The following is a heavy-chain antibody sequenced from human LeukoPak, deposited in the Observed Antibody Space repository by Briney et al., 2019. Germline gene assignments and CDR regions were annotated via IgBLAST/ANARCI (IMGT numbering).Heavy chain of an antibody. D-gene: IGHD1-26*01. V-gene: IGHV1-2*02. J-gene: IGHJ4*02. CDR3: ARDSEMLGAL. Sequence: ASLKVSCKASGYTLTGYYIHWVRQAPGQGLEWIGLINPNSVGPNCAKKFQGRVTMSRVTSISTAYMELSRLRSADTAVYYCARDSEMLGALWGQGTLVTVS. CDR2: INPNSVGP. CDR1: GYTLTGYY.